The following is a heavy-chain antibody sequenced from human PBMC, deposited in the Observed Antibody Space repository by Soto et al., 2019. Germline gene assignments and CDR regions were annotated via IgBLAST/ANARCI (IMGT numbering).Heavy chain of an antibody. CDR2: IYWDDDK. D-gene: IGHD7-27*01. CDR3: AHSLIPNWGSRGAFDY. Sequence: QITLKESGPTLVKPTQTLTLTCTFSGFSLSTSGVGVGWIRQPPGNALEWLALIYWDDDKRYSPSLKSMLTITKDTSKNQVVLTMTNMDPVDTATYYCAHSLIPNWGSRGAFDYWGQGTLVTVSS. J-gene: IGHJ4*02. CDR1: GFSLSTSGVG. V-gene: IGHV2-5*02.